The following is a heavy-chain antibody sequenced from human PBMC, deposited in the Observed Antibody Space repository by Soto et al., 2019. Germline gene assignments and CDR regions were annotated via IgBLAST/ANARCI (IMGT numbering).Heavy chain of an antibody. D-gene: IGHD1-1*01. CDR3: ARDPWTRGYLEY. CDR2: ITSSSIYI. V-gene: IGHV3-21*01. CDR1: GFTFSSYT. Sequence: CAASGFTFSSYTMNWVRQAPGKGLEWVASITSSSIYIYYADSVKGRFTISRDNAKTSLFLLMNSLRAEDTAVYYCARDPWTRGYLEYWGQGSLVTVSS. J-gene: IGHJ4*02.